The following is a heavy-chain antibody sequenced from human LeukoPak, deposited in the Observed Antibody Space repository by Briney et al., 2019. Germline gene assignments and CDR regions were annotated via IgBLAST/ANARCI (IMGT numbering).Heavy chain of an antibody. D-gene: IGHD3-10*01. V-gene: IGHV3-23*01. CDR2: ISGSGDSDST. CDR3: AKSESGGYSGDFDY. Sequence: GGSLRLSCAASGFTFSSYAMSWVRQAPGKGLEWVSGISGSGDSDSTYYADSVKGRFTISRDNSKNTLYLQMNSLRAEDTAVYYCAKSESGGYSGDFDYWGQGTLVTVSS. CDR1: GFTFSSYA. J-gene: IGHJ4*02.